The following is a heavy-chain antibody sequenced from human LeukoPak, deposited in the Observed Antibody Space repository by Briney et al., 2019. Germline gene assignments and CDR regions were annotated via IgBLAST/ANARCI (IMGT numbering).Heavy chain of an antibody. CDR3: ARDVPSSWYGVGAGDFDY. CDR1: GYTFTSYA. V-gene: IGHV7-4-1*02. J-gene: IGHJ4*02. Sequence: ASVNVSCKASGYTFTSYAMNWVRQAPGQGLEWMGWINTNTGNPTYAQGFTGRFVFSLDTSVSTAYLQISSLKAEDTAVYYCARDVPSSWYGVGAGDFDYWGQGTLVTVSS. D-gene: IGHD6-13*01. CDR2: INTNTGNP.